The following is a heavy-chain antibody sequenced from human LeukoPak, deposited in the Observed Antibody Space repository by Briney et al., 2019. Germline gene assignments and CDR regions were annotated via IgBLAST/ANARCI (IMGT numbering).Heavy chain of an antibody. CDR3: TTGDDDFWSGYLNFDY. V-gene: IGHV3-15*01. J-gene: IGHJ4*02. D-gene: IGHD3-3*01. Sequence: GGSLRLSCAASGFTFSNAWMSWVRQAPGKGLEWVGRIKSKTDGGTTDYAAPVKGRFTISRDDSKNTLYLQMNSLKTEDTAVYYCTTGDDDFWSGYLNFDYWGQGTLVTVSS. CDR1: GFTFSNAW. CDR2: IKSKTDGGTT.